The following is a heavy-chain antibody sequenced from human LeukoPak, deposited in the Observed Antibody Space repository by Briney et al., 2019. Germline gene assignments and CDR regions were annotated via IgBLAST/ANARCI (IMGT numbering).Heavy chain of an antibody. CDR1: GFTIDDYA. CDR2: ISWNSGTI. Sequence: GRSLRLSCAASGFTIDDYAMHWVRQAPGKGLEWVSGISWNSGTIGYADSVKGRFTISRDNAKNSLYLQMNSLRAEDTAVYYCASLGYCGGDCYDFDYWGQGTLVTVSS. CDR3: ASLGYCGGDCYDFDY. J-gene: IGHJ4*02. V-gene: IGHV3-9*01. D-gene: IGHD2-21*01.